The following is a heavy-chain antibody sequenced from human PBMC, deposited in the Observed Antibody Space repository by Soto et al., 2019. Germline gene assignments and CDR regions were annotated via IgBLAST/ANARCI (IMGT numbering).Heavy chain of an antibody. Sequence: QVQLQQWGAGLLKPSETLSLTCAVYGGSFSGYYWSWIRQPPGKGLEWIGEINHSGSTNYNPSLKSPGTTSAASSKNQFSLNLSSVTAADTAVYYCARGRAVLLWFGELLEFDPWGQGTLVTVSS. D-gene: IGHD3-10*01. V-gene: IGHV4-34*01. CDR2: INHSGST. J-gene: IGHJ5*02. CDR3: ARGRAVLLWFGELLEFDP. CDR1: GGSFSGYY.